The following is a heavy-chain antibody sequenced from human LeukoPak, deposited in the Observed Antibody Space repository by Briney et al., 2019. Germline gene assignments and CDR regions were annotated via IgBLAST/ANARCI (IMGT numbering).Heavy chain of an antibody. CDR3: ARGGYVDWLDAPSADY. Sequence: ASVKVSCKASGYTFTSYGISWVRQPPGQGLEWMGWISAYNGNTNYAQKLQGRVTMTTDTSTSTAYMELRSLKSDDTAVYYCARGGYVDWLDAPSADYWGQGTLVTVSS. CDR1: GYTFTSYG. J-gene: IGHJ4*02. CDR2: ISAYNGNT. D-gene: IGHD3-9*01. V-gene: IGHV1-18*01.